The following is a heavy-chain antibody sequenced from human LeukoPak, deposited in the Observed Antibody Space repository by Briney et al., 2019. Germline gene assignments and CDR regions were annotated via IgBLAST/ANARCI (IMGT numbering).Heavy chain of an antibody. Sequence: SETLPLTCTVSGGSVNSGTYYWSWIRQPPGKGLEWIGYVSYSGNKYNPSLESRVTISVDTSKNQFSLMMTSVTAADTAVYYCARSGSSPMAWGQGTLVTVSS. CDR1: GGSVNSGTYY. D-gene: IGHD3-10*01. V-gene: IGHV4-61*01. CDR2: VSYSGN. J-gene: IGHJ5*02. CDR3: ARSGSSPMA.